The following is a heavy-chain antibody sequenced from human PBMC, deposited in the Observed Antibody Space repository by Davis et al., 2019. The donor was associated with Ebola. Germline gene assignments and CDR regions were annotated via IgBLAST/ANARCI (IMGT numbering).Heavy chain of an antibody. Sequence: MPSETLSLTCAVYGGSFSAYYWSWIRQPPGKGLEWIGEINHTGDTNYNPSLKSRVTISVDTSKNQFSLRLNSVTAADTAVYYCARVNFCIGGSCYSHDHWGQGTLVTVSS. CDR1: GGSFSAYY. J-gene: IGHJ5*02. CDR3: ARVNFCIGGSCYSHDH. D-gene: IGHD2-15*01. CDR2: INHTGDT. V-gene: IGHV4-34*01.